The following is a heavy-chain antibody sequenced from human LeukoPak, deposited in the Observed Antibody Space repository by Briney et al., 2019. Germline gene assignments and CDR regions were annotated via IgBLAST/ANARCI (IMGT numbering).Heavy chain of an antibody. V-gene: IGHV4-31*03. CDR2: IYYSGST. CDR1: GGSISDAAYY. Sequence: NPSETLSLTCTVSGGSISDAAYYWSWIRQHPGEGLKWIGYIYYSGSTSYNPSLKSRVTISVDTSKNQFSLKLTSVTAADTAVYYWARHGGGDSSSLGGNAFDIWGQGTMVTVSS. J-gene: IGHJ3*02. CDR3: ARHGGGDSSSLGGNAFDI. D-gene: IGHD6-6*01.